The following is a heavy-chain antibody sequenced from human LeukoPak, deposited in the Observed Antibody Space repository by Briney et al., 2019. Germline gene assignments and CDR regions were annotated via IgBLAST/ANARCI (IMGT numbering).Heavy chain of an antibody. Sequence: ASVKVSCKASGYTFTSYGISWVRQAPGQGLEWMGWISAYNGGTNYAQKLQGRVTMTTDTSTSTAYMELRSLRSDDTAVYYCAITTPYCSGGSCYHNWFDPWGQGTLVTVSS. CDR1: GYTFTSYG. CDR2: ISAYNGGT. CDR3: AITTPYCSGGSCYHNWFDP. V-gene: IGHV1-18*01. D-gene: IGHD2-15*01. J-gene: IGHJ5*02.